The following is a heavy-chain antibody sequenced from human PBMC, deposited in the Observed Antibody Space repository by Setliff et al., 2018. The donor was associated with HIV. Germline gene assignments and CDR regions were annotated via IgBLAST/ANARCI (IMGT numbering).Heavy chain of an antibody. CDR3: ARDPNPPYFQY. Sequence: GASVKVSCKASGGTFSGYAISWVRQAPGQGLELMGGIIPIFGTANYAQKFQGRVTIAADESTGTAYMELSSLRSEATAVYYCARDPNPPYFQYWGQGTLFTVSS. CDR2: IIPIFGTA. CDR1: GGTFSGYA. J-gene: IGHJ1*01. V-gene: IGHV1-69*13.